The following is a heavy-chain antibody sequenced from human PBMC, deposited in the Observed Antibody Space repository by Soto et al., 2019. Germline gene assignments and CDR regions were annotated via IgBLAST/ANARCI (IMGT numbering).Heavy chain of an antibody. CDR2: ISGSGGST. CDR3: AKGLRFLEWLLIPIDAFDI. V-gene: IGHV3-23*01. Sequence: GGSLRLSCAGSGFTFSNYAMSWVRQAPGKGLAWVSAISGSGGSTYYADSVKGRFTISRDNSKNTLYLQMNSLRAEDTAVYYCAKGLRFLEWLLIPIDAFDIWGQGTMVTVSS. CDR1: GFTFSNYA. D-gene: IGHD3-3*01. J-gene: IGHJ3*02.